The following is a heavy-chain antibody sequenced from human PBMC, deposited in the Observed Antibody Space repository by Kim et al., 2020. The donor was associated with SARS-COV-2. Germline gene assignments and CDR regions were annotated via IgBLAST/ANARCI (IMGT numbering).Heavy chain of an antibody. J-gene: IGHJ4*01. CDR1: GGSLSSSRYY. CDR2: ACYIRNT. CDR3: ARNHSDSSGGY. D-gene: IGHD6-19*01. Sequence: SETLSLTCTVSGGSLSSSRYYWGWIRQRPGKGLEWSGTACYIRNTYYNPSLKSRVTISVDTSKNHISLKQGSVTDADTAVDYCARNHSDSSGGYW. V-gene: IGHV4-39*02.